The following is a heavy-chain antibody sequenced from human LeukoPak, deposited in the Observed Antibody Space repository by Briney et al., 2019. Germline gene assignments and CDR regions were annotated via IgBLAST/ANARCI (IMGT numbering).Heavy chain of an antibody. V-gene: IGHV4-59*08. J-gene: IGHJ4*02. Sequence: PSETLSLTCTVSGGSISSYCWSWIRQPPGKGLEWIGYIYYSGSTNYNPSLKSRVTISVDTSKNQFSLKLSSVTAADTAVYYCARQAIDRRGAMVIDYWGQGTLVTVSS. D-gene: IGHD5-18*01. CDR3: ARQAIDRRGAMVIDY. CDR1: GGSISSYC. CDR2: IYYSGST.